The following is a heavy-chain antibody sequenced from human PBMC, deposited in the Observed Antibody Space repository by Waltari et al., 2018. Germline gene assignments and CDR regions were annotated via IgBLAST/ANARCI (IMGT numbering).Heavy chain of an antibody. CDR2: IYYSGST. V-gene: IGHV4-59*11. J-gene: IGHJ6*03. CDR3: ARGRGPTYYDFWSGYGGYYYYMDV. D-gene: IGHD3-3*01. Sequence: QVQLQESGPGLVKPSETLSLTCTVSGGSISSHYWSWIRQPPGKGLEWIGYIYYSGSTNYNPSLKSRVTISVDTSKNQCSLKLSSVTAADTAVYYCARGRGPTYYDFWSGYGGYYYYMDVWGKGTTVTVSS. CDR1: GGSISSHY.